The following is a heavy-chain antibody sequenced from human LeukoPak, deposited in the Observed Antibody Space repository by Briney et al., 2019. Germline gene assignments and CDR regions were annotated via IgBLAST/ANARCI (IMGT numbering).Heavy chain of an antibody. CDR2: IIPIFGTA. CDR1: GYTFTGYY. Sequence: EASVKVSCKASGYTFTGYYMHWVRQAPGQGLEWMGGIIPIFGTANYAQKFQGRVTITADESTSTAYMELSSLRSEDTAVYYCARGGSWELRGAFDIWGQGTMVTVSS. V-gene: IGHV1-69*13. CDR3: ARGGSWELRGAFDI. D-gene: IGHD1-7*01. J-gene: IGHJ3*02.